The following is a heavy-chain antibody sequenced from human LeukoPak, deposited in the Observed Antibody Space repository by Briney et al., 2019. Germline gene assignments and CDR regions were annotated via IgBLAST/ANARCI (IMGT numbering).Heavy chain of an antibody. J-gene: IGHJ6*02. CDR2: INTNTGNP. Sequence: ASVKVSCKASGYTFTSYAMNWVRQAPGQGLEWMGWINTNTGNPTYAQGFTGRFVFSLDTSVSTAYLQISSLKAEDTAVYYCARVNCGGDCYDYYYYGMDVWGQGTTVTVSS. D-gene: IGHD2-21*02. CDR1: GYTFTSYA. V-gene: IGHV7-4-1*02. CDR3: ARVNCGGDCYDYYYYGMDV.